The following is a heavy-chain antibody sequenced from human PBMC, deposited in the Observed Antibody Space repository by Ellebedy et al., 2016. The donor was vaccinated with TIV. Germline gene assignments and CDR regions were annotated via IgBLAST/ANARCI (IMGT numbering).Heavy chain of an antibody. Sequence: SVKVSCXASGGTFSSYAISWVRQAPGQGLEWMGGIIPIFGTANYAQKFQGRVTITADESTSTAYMELSSLRSEDTAVYYCARVVVGLFNPWGQGTLVTVSS. V-gene: IGHV1-69*13. CDR3: ARVVVGLFNP. CDR2: IIPIFGTA. J-gene: IGHJ5*02. D-gene: IGHD2-21*01. CDR1: GGTFSSYA.